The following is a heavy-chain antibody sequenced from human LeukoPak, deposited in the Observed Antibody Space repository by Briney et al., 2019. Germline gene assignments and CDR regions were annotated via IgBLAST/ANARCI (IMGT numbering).Heavy chain of an antibody. CDR3: ARTYSGYFDY. V-gene: IGHV1-18*01. J-gene: IGHJ4*02. Sequence: ASVKVSCKASGYTFTSYDINWVRQATGQGLEWMGWMNPNSGNTNYAQKLQGRVTMTTDTSTSTAYMELRSLRSDDTAVYYCARTYSGYFDYWGQGTLVTVSS. CDR1: GYTFTSYD. D-gene: IGHD2-15*01. CDR2: MNPNSGNT.